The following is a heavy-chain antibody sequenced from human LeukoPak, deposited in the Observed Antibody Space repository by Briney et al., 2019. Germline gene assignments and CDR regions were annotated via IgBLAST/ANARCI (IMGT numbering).Heavy chain of an antibody. Sequence: PGGSLRLSCAASGFTFSSYSMNWVRQAPGKGLEWVSSISSSSSYIYYADSVKGRFTISRDNAKNSLYLQMNSLRAEDTAVYYCAXNDYGDYRLFDYWGQGTLVTVSS. CDR1: GFTFSSYS. CDR2: ISSSSSYI. CDR3: AXNDYGDYRLFDY. V-gene: IGHV3-21*01. D-gene: IGHD4-17*01. J-gene: IGHJ4*02.